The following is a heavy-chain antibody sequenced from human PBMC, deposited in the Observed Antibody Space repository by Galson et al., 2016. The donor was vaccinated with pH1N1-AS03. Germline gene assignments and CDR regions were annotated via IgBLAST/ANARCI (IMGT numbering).Heavy chain of an antibody. Sequence: SLRLSCAATGFTVSSGYHMSWVRQAPGKVLEWASVIHPGGDTYNADSVKGRFTISRDNFENMVYLQMNSLRPEDTAVYYCAGDEGFANGINVWGQGTTVTVSS. J-gene: IGHJ6*02. CDR2: IHPGGDT. CDR3: AGDEGFANGINV. CDR1: GFTVSSGY. V-gene: IGHV3-66*02. D-gene: IGHD3-3*01.